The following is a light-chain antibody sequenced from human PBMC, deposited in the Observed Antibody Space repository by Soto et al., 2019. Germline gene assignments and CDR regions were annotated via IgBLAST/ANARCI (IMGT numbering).Light chain of an antibody. CDR3: QQLNSYPYT. CDR1: QGISSY. V-gene: IGKV1-9*01. CDR2: AAS. J-gene: IGKJ2*01. Sequence: DIQLTQSPSFLSASVGDRVTITCRASQGISSYLAWYQQKPGKAPKLLIYAASTLQSGVPSRFSGSGSGTEFTLTISRLQPEDFATYYCQQLNSYPYTFGQGTKLDIK.